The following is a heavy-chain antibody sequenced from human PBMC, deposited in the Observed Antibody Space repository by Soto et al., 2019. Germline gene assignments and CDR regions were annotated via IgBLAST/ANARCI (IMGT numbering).Heavy chain of an antibody. CDR3: ATWHEREHAFDV. D-gene: IGHD1-1*01. J-gene: IGHJ3*01. Sequence: DVQLVESGGGLIQPGESLRLSCAAFGLTISGKKYVAWVRQAPGKGLEWVSALYDVDGSFYADSVTGRFTTSSDSSKTTVYHQMNDLRPDHTAVYYCATWHEREHAFDVWGQGTTVTISS. V-gene: IGHV3-53*01. CDR2: LYDVDGS. CDR1: GLTISGKKY.